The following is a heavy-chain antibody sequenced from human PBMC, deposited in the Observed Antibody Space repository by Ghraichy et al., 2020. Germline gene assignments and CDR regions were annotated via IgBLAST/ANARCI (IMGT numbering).Heavy chain of an antibody. J-gene: IGHJ6*03. CDR3: ATRDGYPRHYYYYMDV. CDR1: GGTFSSYA. Sequence: SVKVSCKASGGTFSSYAISWVRQAPGQGLEWMGGIIPIFGTANYAQKFQGRVTITADESTSTAYMELSSLRSEDTAVYYCATRDGYPRHYYYYMDVWGKGTTVTVSS. V-gene: IGHV1-69*13. CDR2: IIPIFGTA. D-gene: IGHD5-24*01.